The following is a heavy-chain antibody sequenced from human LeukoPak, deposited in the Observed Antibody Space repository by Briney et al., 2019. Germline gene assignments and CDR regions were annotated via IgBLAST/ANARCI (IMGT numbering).Heavy chain of an antibody. V-gene: IGHV4-59*01. CDR3: ARGPTVPIAVAGNFDY. CDR2: IYYSGST. Sequence: KPSETLSLTCTVSGGSISSYYWSWLRQPPGKGLEWIGYIYYSGSTNYNPSLKSRVTISVDTSKNQFSLKLSSVTAADTAVYYCARGPTVPIAVAGNFDYWGQGTLVTVSS. CDR1: GGSISSYY. D-gene: IGHD6-19*01. J-gene: IGHJ4*02.